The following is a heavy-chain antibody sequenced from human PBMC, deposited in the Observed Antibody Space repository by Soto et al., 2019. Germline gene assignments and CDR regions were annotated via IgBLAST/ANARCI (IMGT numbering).Heavy chain of an antibody. CDR2: IYYAGST. CDR1: GGSLSNYY. J-gene: IGHJ4*02. V-gene: IGHV4-59*08. Sequence: SETLSLTCTVSGGSLSNYYWSWTRQPPGKGLEWIGYIYYAGSTTYNPSLKSRVTISLDTSKNQFSLKLDSVTAADTAVYYCARLGGYYQALDSWGQGTLVTVSS. CDR3: ARLGGYYQALDS. D-gene: IGHD3-22*01.